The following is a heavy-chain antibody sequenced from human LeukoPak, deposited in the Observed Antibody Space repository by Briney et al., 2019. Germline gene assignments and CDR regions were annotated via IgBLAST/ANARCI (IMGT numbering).Heavy chain of an antibody. D-gene: IGHD6-19*01. V-gene: IGHV3-9*01. Sequence: PGGSLRLSCAASGFTFDDYAMHWVRQAPGKGLEWVSGISWNSGSIGYADSVKGRFTISRDNAKNSLYLQMNSLRAEDTALYYCARDSGGWARGWFDPWGQGTLVTVSS. J-gene: IGHJ5*02. CDR2: ISWNSGSI. CDR1: GFTFDDYA. CDR3: ARDSGGWARGWFDP.